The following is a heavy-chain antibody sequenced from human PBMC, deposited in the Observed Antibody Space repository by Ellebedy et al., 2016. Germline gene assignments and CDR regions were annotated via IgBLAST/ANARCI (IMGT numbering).Heavy chain of an antibody. CDR3: ARGNTIPGPEPLDY. Sequence: GESLKISCAVSGFTVSSNYMSWVRQAPGKGLEWVSVIYAGGSTFYADSVKGRFTISRDNSKNTLYLQMNSLRAEDTAVYYCARGNTIPGPEPLDYWGQGTLITVSS. D-gene: IGHD1-14*01. CDR2: IYAGGST. V-gene: IGHV3-66*01. J-gene: IGHJ4*02. CDR1: GFTVSSNY.